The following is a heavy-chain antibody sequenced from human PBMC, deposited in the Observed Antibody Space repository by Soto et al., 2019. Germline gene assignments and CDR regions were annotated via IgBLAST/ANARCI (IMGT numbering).Heavy chain of an antibody. V-gene: IGHV1-18*01. CDR3: ARGGYYDNSWGKLSHYGLDV. Sequence: QVQLAQSANEVKKPGAPVRVSCKAAGYTFIRYGIAWVRQAPGQGLEWMGWISPYNDYTVYAQKFQGRVSMTADTSTRTGYMNLRGLKSDDTAVYYWARGGYYDNSWGKLSHYGLDVWGQGTSVSVSS. CDR2: ISPYNDYT. J-gene: IGHJ6*02. CDR1: GYTFIRYG. D-gene: IGHD3-16*01.